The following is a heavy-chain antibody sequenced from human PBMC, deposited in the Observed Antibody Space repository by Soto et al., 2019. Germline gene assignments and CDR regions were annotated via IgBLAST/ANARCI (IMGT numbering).Heavy chain of an antibody. CDR2: INHSGST. D-gene: IGHD3-9*01. Sequence: SETLSLTCTVSGGSFSGYYWSWIRQPPGKGLEWIGEINHSGSTNYNPSLKSRVTISVDTSKNQFSLKLSSVTAADTAVYYCARGRLRYFDWLLIVEVAVDYWGQGTLVTVSS. CDR3: ARGRLRYFDWLLIVEVAVDY. V-gene: IGHV4-34*01. CDR1: GGSFSGYY. J-gene: IGHJ4*02.